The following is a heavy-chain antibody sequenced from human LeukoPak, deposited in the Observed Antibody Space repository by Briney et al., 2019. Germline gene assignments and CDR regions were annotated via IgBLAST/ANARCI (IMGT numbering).Heavy chain of an antibody. Sequence: SETLSLTCAVYGESFSGFYWSWIRQSPGKGLEWIGEINHGGSTNYNPSLKTRVTISVDTSKNQFSLKLSSVTAADTAVYYCARWADYSGSYYRDAFDIWGQGTMVTVSS. D-gene: IGHD1-26*01. CDR3: ARWADYSGSYYRDAFDI. J-gene: IGHJ3*02. V-gene: IGHV4-34*01. CDR2: INHGGST. CDR1: GESFSGFY.